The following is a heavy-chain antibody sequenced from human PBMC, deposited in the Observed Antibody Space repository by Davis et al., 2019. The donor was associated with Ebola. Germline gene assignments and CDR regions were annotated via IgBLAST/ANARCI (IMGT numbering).Heavy chain of an antibody. CDR2: INHSGST. V-gene: IGHV4-34*01. CDR3: ARRHYGDDNWFDP. CDR1: GGSFSGYY. Sequence: MPSETLSLTCAVYGGSFSGYYWSWIRQPPGKGLEWIGEINHSGSTNYNPSLKSRVTISVDTSKNQFSLKLSSVTAADTAVYYCARRHYGDDNWFDPWGQGTLVTVPS. J-gene: IGHJ5*02. D-gene: IGHD4-17*01.